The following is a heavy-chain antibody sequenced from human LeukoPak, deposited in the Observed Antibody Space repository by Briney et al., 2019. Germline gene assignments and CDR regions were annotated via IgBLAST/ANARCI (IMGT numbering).Heavy chain of an antibody. CDR3: ARGYDFWSGSYY. Sequence: GGSLRLSCAASGFTVSSNYMSWVRQAPGKGLEWVSVIYSGGSTYYADSVKGRFTISRDNSKNTLYLQMNSLRAEDTAVYYWARGYDFWSGSYYWGQGTLVTVSS. J-gene: IGHJ4*02. D-gene: IGHD3-3*01. CDR1: GFTVSSNY. CDR2: IYSGGST. V-gene: IGHV3-53*01.